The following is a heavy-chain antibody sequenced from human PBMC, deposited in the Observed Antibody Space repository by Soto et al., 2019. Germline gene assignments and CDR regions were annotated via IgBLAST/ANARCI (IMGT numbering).Heavy chain of an antibody. V-gene: IGHV4-30-2*01. CDR3: ARSYLAKAXXNXXXP. Sequence: PSETLSLTCAVSGGSISSGGYSWSWIRQPPGKGLEWIGYIYHSGSTYYNPSLKSRVTISVDRSKNQFSLKLSSVTAADTAVYYFARSYLAKAXXNXXXPXGQGTXVTX. J-gene: IGHJ5*02. CDR2: IYHSGST. D-gene: IGHD1-1*01. CDR1: GGSISSGGYS.